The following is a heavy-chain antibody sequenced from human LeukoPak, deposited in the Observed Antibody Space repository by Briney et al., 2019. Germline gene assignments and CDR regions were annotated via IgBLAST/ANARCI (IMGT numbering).Heavy chain of an antibody. J-gene: IGHJ3*02. Sequence: PGGSLRLSCAASGFTFSNAWMSWVRQAPGKGLEWVGRIKSKTDGGTTDYAAPVKGRFTISRDDSKNTLYLQMNSLKTEDTAVYYCTTDPAFEFTIFGVVPDAFDIWGQGTMVTVSS. D-gene: IGHD3-3*01. CDR3: TTDPAFEFTIFGVVPDAFDI. V-gene: IGHV3-15*01. CDR1: GFTFSNAW. CDR2: IKSKTDGGTT.